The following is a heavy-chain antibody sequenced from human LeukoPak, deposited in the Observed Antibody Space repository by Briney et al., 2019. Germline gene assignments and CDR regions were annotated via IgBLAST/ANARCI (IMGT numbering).Heavy chain of an antibody. J-gene: IGHJ5*02. CDR2: INPNSGGT. V-gene: IGHV1-2*02. D-gene: IGHD6-13*01. Sequence: ASVKVSCKASGYTFTCYYMHWVRQAPGQGLEWMGWINPNSGGTNYAQKFQGRVTMTRDTSISTAYMELSRLRSDDTAVYYCARVGYSSSWYGGRGKNWFDPWGQGTLVTVSS. CDR3: ARVGYSSSWYGGRGKNWFDP. CDR1: GYTFTCYY.